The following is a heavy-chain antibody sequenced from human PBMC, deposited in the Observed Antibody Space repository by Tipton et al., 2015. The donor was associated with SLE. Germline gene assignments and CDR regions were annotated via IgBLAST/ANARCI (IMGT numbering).Heavy chain of an antibody. D-gene: IGHD7-27*01. J-gene: IGHJ4*02. CDR1: GYSISSGYY. CDR2: IYHSGST. Sequence: TLSLTCTVSGYSISSGYYWGWIRQPPGKGLEWIGSIYHSGSTYYNPSLKSRVTISVDTSKNQFSLKLSSVTAADTAVYYCATGVSPFDYWGQGTLVTVSS. CDR3: ATGVSPFDY. V-gene: IGHV4-38-2*02.